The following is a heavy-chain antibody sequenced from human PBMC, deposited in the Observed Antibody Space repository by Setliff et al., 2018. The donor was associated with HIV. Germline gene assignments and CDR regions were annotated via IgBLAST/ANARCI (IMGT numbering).Heavy chain of an antibody. Sequence: GSGPTLVNPTQTLTLTCTFSGFSLNTVGMCVSWIRQPPGKALEWLARIDWDDDKYYITSLKTRLTISKDTSKNQVVLTMTNMDPVDSGTYFCARTRPPSGLASAYFFDSRGQGTLVTVSS. D-gene: IGHD6-25*01. CDR3: ARTRPPSGLASAYFFDS. CDR1: GFSLNTVGMC. V-gene: IGHV2-70*11. J-gene: IGHJ4*02. CDR2: IDWDDDK.